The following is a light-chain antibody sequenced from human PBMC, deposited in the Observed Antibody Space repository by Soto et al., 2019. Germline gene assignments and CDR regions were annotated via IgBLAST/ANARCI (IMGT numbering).Light chain of an antibody. CDR3: QQSYSTTWT. CDR2: AAS. Sequence: DIQMTQSACLVSKSXGCRCSISXXASQSISRFLNWYQQKPGKAPKLLIYAASSLQSGVPSRFSGSGSETDFTLTISSLQPEHFATYSCQQSYSTTWTFGGGTRLEI. V-gene: IGKV1-39*01. J-gene: IGKJ5*01. CDR1: QSISRF.